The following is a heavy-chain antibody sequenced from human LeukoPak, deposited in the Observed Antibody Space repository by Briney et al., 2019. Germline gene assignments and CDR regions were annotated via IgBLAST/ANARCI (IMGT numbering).Heavy chain of an antibody. J-gene: IGHJ4*02. Sequence: GESLRISCTGSGYTFTNYWIGWVRQMPGKGLEWMGIIYPGDSNTRYSPPFQGQVTLSVDRSITTAYVQWNSLTASDTAMYYCAKASIFLYGAAKNFDFWGQGTRVTVSS. CDR2: IYPGDSNT. D-gene: IGHD2/OR15-2a*01. V-gene: IGHV5-51*01. CDR1: GYTFTNYW. CDR3: AKASIFLYGAAKNFDF.